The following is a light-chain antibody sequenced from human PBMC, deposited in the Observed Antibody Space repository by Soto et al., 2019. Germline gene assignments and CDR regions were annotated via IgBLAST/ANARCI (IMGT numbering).Light chain of an antibody. CDR2: NTN. Sequence: QAVVTQEPSFSVSPGGTVTLTCGLSSGSVSTNYYPSWYQQTPGQAPRTLIYNTNTRSSGVPDRFSGSILGNKAALTITGAQAEDESEYYCGLFMGSGISVFGGGTKLTVL. V-gene: IGLV8-61*01. CDR3: GLFMGSGISV. CDR1: SGSVSTNYY. J-gene: IGLJ2*01.